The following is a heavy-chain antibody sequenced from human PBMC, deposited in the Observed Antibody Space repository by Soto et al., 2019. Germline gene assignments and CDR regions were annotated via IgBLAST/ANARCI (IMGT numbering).Heavy chain of an antibody. V-gene: IGHV3-30*18. J-gene: IGHJ3*02. CDR3: AKDRHSGSYATPNDAFDI. Sequence: GGSLRLSCAASGFTFSSYGMHWVRQAPGKGLEWVAVISYDGSNKYYADSVKGRFTISRDNSKNTLYLQMNSLRAEDTAVYYCAKDRHSGSYATPNDAFDIWGQGTMVTVSS. D-gene: IGHD1-26*01. CDR1: GFTFSSYG. CDR2: ISYDGSNK.